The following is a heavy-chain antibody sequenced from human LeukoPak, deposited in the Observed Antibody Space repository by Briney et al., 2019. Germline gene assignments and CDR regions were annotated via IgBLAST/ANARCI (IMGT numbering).Heavy chain of an antibody. Sequence: GGSLRLSCVVSGFTFNTYAMNWVRQAPGRGLEWVSGISGTGGSTHYADSVRGRFTISRDNSKNTRYLQMNSLSAEDTARYYCAKDQTYYYGSGSYSWFDPWGQGTLVTVSS. CDR3: AKDQTYYYGSGSYSWFDP. CDR1: GFTFNTYA. D-gene: IGHD3-10*01. J-gene: IGHJ5*02. V-gene: IGHV3-23*01. CDR2: ISGTGGST.